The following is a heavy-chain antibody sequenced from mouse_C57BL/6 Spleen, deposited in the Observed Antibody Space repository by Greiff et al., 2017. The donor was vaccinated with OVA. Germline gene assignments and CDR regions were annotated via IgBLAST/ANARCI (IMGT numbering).Heavy chain of an antibody. CDR2: IDSSDSYT. CDR3: AKDYGSSYRFAY. CDR1: GYTFTSYW. V-gene: IGHV1-59*01. Sequence: QVQLQQPGAELVRPGTSVKLSCKASGYTFTSYWMHWVKQRPGQGLEWIGVIDSSDSYTNYNQKFKGKATLTVDTSSSTAYMQLSSLTSEDSAVYYCAKDYGSSYRFAYWGQGTLVTVSA. D-gene: IGHD1-1*01. J-gene: IGHJ3*01.